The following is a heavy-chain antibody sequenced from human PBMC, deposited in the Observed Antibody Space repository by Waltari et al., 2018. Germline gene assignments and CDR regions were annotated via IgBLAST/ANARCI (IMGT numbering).Heavy chain of an antibody. J-gene: IGHJ5*02. CDR2: IYYSGST. CDR1: GDSISSSSYY. CDR3: ARLRSNMTPFDP. V-gene: IGHV4-39*01. D-gene: IGHD2-8*01. Sequence: QLQLQGSGPGQVNPSETLSLTCTVSGDSISSSSYYWGWIRQPPGKGLEWIGSIYYSGSTYYNPSLKSRLSISVDTPKNQFSLKLSSVTAAAAAIYYCARLRSNMTPFDPWGQGTLVTVSS.